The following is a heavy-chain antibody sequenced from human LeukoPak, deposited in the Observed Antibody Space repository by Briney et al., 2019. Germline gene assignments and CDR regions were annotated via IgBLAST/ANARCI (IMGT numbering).Heavy chain of an antibody. D-gene: IGHD6-13*01. J-gene: IGHJ3*02. CDR3: ARRAAAGTNTAFDI. Sequence: SETLSLTCTVSGGSISSYYWSWIRQPPGKGLEWIGYIYYSGSTNYNPSLKSRITISVDTSKNQFSLKLSSVTAADTAVYCCARRAAAGTNTAFDIWGQGTMVTVSS. V-gene: IGHV4-59*08. CDR2: IYYSGST. CDR1: GGSISSYY.